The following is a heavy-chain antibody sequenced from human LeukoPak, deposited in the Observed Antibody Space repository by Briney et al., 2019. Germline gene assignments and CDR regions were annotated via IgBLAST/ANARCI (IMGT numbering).Heavy chain of an antibody. Sequence: SETLSLTCTVSGGSISSSSYYWGWIRQPPGKGLEWIGSIYYSGSTYYNPSLKSRATISVDTSKHQFSLRLSSVTAADTAVYYCARVYCSGGTCSFDYWGQGTLVTVSS. CDR1: GGSISSSSYY. CDR3: ARVYCSGGTCSFDY. V-gene: IGHV4-39*01. J-gene: IGHJ4*02. CDR2: IYYSGST. D-gene: IGHD2-15*01.